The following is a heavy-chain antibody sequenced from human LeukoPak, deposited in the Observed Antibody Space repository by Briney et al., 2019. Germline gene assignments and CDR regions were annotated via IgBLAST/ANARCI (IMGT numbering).Heavy chain of an antibody. Sequence: SETLSLTCAVSGYSISSGYHGGWIRQPPGKGLEWIGSISHSGSTYYNPSLKSRVTISVDTSKNQFSLKLSSVTAADPAVYYCARRNLYGSNGDGRYYFDYWGQGTLVTVSS. CDR2: ISHSGST. J-gene: IGHJ4*02. V-gene: IGHV4-38-2*01. CDR3: ARRNLYGSNGDGRYYFDY. CDR1: GYSISSGYH. D-gene: IGHD2-8*01.